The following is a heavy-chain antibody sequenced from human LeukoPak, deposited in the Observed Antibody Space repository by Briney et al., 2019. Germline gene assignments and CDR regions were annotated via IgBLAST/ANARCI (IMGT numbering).Heavy chain of an antibody. CDR3: ARVRGALFDY. J-gene: IGHJ4*02. D-gene: IGHD3-10*01. V-gene: IGHV1-2*02. CDR2: VNPNSGGT. CDR1: GYTLTGYY. Sequence: PSVKVSCKASGYTLTGYYMHWVRQAPGQGLEWMGWVNPNSGGTNYAQKFQGRVTMTRDTSISTAYMELSRLRSDDTAVYYCARVRGALFDYWGQGTLVTVSS.